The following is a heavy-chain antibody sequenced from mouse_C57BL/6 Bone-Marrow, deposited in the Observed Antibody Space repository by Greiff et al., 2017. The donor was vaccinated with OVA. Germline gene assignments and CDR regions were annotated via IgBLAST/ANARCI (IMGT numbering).Heavy chain of an antibody. J-gene: IGHJ2*01. CDR2: IYPGDGDT. CDR3: ARRGNGGDY. Sequence: VKLQESGPELVKPGASVKISCKASGYAFSSSWMNWVKQRPGKGLEWIGRIYPGDGDTNYNGKFKGKATLTADKSSSTAYMQLSSLTSEDSAVYFCARRGNGGDYWGQGTTLTVSS. CDR1: GYAFSSSW. V-gene: IGHV1-82*01.